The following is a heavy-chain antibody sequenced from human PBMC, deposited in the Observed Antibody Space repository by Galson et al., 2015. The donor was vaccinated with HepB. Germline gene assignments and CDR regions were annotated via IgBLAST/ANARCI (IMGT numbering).Heavy chain of an antibody. CDR3: ARELTTADAFDI. J-gene: IGHJ3*02. D-gene: IGHD3-3*01. Sequence: TLSLTCTVSGGSISSGGYYWSWIRQHPGKGLEWIGYIYYSGSTYYNPSLKSRVTISVDTSKNQFSLKLSSVTAADTAMYYCARELTTADAFDIWGQGTMVTVSS. CDR2: IYYSGST. V-gene: IGHV4-31*03. CDR1: GGSISSGGYY.